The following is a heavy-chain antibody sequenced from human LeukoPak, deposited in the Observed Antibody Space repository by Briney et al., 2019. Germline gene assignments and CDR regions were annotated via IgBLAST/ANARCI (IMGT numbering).Heavy chain of an antibody. V-gene: IGHV1-8*03. J-gene: IGHJ6*03. CDR3: ARADGSSSIDYYHLDV. CDR1: GYTFTIYN. CDR2: MNPNSGNT. D-gene: IGHD6-6*01. Sequence: ASVKVSCKTSGYTFTIYNINWVRQATGQGLEWMGWMNPNSGNTGYAQKFQGRVTITRNTSISTAYMELSSLRSEDTAIYYCARADGSSSIDYYHLDVWGKGTTVTVSS.